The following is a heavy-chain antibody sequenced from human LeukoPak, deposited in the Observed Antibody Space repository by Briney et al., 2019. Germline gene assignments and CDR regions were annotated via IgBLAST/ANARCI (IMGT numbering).Heavy chain of an antibody. Sequence: TGGSLRLSCAASGFTFSSYWMHWVRQAPGKELVRVSRINTDRTSTSYADSVKGRFTISRDNAKNSLYLQMNSLRAEDTAVYYCVRDHAEYYDFWSGYYEGYYFDYWGQGTLVTVSS. CDR3: VRDHAEYYDFWSGYYEGYYFDY. V-gene: IGHV3-74*01. CDR1: GFTFSSYW. J-gene: IGHJ4*02. CDR2: INTDRTST. D-gene: IGHD3-3*01.